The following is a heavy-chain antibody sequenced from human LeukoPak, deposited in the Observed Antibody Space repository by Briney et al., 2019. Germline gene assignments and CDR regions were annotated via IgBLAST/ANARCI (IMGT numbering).Heavy chain of an antibody. J-gene: IGHJ4*02. Sequence: GGSLRLSCAASGFTVSSNYMSWVRQAPGKGLEWVSVIYSGGSTYYADSVKGRFTISRDNSKNTLYLQMNSLRAEDTAVYYCAKGTSSGYFFFDYWGQGTLVTVSS. V-gene: IGHV3-53*01. CDR3: AKGTSSGYFFFDY. CDR1: GFTVSSNY. CDR2: IYSGGST. D-gene: IGHD3-22*01.